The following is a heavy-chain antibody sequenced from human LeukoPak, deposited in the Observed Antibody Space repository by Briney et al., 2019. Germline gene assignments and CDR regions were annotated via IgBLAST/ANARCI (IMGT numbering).Heavy chain of an antibody. CDR1: GGSISSYY. V-gene: IGHV4-59*01. CDR2: IYYSGST. Sequence: SETLSLTCTVSGGSISSYYWSWVRQPPGKGLEWIGYIYYSGSTNYNPSLKSRVTISVDTSKNQFSLKLSSVTAADTAVYYCARGGQTHGRRSLFDYWGQGTLVTVSS. CDR3: ARGGQTHGRRSLFDY. J-gene: IGHJ4*02.